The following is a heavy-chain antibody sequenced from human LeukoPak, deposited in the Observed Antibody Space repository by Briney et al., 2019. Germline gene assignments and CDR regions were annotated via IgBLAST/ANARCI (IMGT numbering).Heavy chain of an antibody. D-gene: IGHD3-10*01. CDR3: ARGRITMVRGVGGYYCYGMDV. CDR1: GGSFSGYY. CDR2: INHSGST. Sequence: SETLSLTCAVYGGSFSGYYWSWIRQPPGKGLEWIGEINHSGSTNYNPSLKSRVTISVDTSKNQFSLKLSSVTAADTAVYYCARGRITMVRGVGGYYCYGMDVWGKGTTVTVSS. J-gene: IGHJ6*04. V-gene: IGHV4-34*01.